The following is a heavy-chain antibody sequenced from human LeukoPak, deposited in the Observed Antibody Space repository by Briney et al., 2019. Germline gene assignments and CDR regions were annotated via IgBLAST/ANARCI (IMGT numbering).Heavy chain of an antibody. CDR1: GGSISSYY. V-gene: IGHV4-59*08. D-gene: IGHD4-17*01. CDR2: ISGTT. CDR3: ARHSWVNGYFDY. J-gene: IGHJ4*02. Sequence: SETLSLTCTVSGGSISSYYWTWIRQTPGKGLEWIGYISGTTNYNPSLKSRVTISRDTSKNQLFLKLTSVTAADTAVYYCARHSWVNGYFDYWGQGTLVSVSS.